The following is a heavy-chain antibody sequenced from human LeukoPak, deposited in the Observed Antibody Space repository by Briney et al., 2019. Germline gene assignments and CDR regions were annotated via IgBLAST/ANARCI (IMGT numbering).Heavy chain of an antibody. CDR3: ARADVGVPAAIVRYYYYYGMDV. Sequence: SKTLSLTCAVYGGSFSGYYWSWIRQPPGKGLEWIGEINHSGSTNYNPSLKSRVTISVDTSKNQFSLKLSSVTAADTAVYYCARADVGVPAAIVRYYYYYGMDVWGQGTTVTVSS. CDR2: INHSGST. J-gene: IGHJ6*02. D-gene: IGHD2-2*02. CDR1: GGSFSGYY. V-gene: IGHV4-34*01.